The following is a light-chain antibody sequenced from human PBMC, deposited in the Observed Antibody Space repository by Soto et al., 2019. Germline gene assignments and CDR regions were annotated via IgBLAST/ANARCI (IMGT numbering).Light chain of an antibody. J-gene: IGLJ2*01. CDR2: EVS. Sequence: QSALPQPASVSGSPGQSITISCTGTSSDVGGYNYVSWYQQHPGKPPKLMIYEVSNRPSGVSNRFSGSKSGNTASLTISGLQAVDEADYYCSSYTSSSTLDVVFGGGTKLTVL. CDR3: SSYTSSSTLDVV. V-gene: IGLV2-14*01. CDR1: SSDVGGYNY.